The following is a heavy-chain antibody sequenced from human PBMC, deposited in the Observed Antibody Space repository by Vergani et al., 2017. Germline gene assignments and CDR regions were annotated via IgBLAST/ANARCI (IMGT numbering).Heavy chain of an antibody. D-gene: IGHD6-13*01. Sequence: EVQLLESGGGLVQPGGSLRLSCAASGFTFSSYAMSWVRQAPGKGLAWVSAISGSGGSTYYADSVKGRFPISRDNSKTTLYLQMNSLRAEDTAVYYCAKYPSSSLSPGGAYFDYWGQGTLVTVSS. CDR3: AKYPSSSLSPGGAYFDY. J-gene: IGHJ4*02. V-gene: IGHV3-23*01. CDR1: GFTFSSYA. CDR2: ISGSGGST.